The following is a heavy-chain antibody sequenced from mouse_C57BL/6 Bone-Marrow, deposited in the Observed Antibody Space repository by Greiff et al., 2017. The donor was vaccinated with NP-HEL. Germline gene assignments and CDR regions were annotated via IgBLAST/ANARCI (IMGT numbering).Heavy chain of an antibody. CDR2: IWGAGST. Sequence: VQLQESGPGLVAPSQSLSITCTVSGFSLTSYGVSWVRQPPGKGLEWLGVIWGAGSTNYHSALISRLSISQDNSKSQVILKLNSLQTDDTATYYCAKPGLRYAMDYWGQGTSVTVSS. CDR1: GFSLTSYG. J-gene: IGHJ4*01. D-gene: IGHD2-4*01. V-gene: IGHV2-3*01. CDR3: AKPGLRYAMDY.